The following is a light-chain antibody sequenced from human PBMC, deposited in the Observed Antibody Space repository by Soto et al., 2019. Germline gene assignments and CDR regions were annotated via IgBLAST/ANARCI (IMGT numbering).Light chain of an antibody. J-gene: IGKJ2*01. Sequence: EIVLTQSPGTLSLSPGERATLSCRASQSVSSNYFAWYQQRPGQAPRLVIYGASSRATGIPERFSGSGSGTDFTLTISRLEPEDFAVYYCQQYSRSPFTFGPGTKLEIK. CDR1: QSVSSNY. V-gene: IGKV3-20*01. CDR3: QQYSRSPFT. CDR2: GAS.